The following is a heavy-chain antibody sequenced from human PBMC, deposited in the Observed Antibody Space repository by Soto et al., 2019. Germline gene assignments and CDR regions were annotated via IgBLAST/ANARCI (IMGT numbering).Heavy chain of an antibody. Sequence: QVPLVESGGGVVQPGRSLRLSCAGSGFAFSIYAMHWVRQAPGKGLEWVAVMSHDGINRYYADAVKGRFTISRDNSKNTVYLEVNSPRAEDTAVYFCARSSGVPTPDFDYWGQGTLVTVSS. CDR1: GFAFSIYA. CDR3: ARSSGVPTPDFDY. V-gene: IGHV3-30-3*01. CDR2: MSHDGINR. D-gene: IGHD3-10*01. J-gene: IGHJ4*02.